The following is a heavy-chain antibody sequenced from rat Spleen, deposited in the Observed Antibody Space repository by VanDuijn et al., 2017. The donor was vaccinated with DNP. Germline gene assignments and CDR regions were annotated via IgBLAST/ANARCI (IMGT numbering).Heavy chain of an antibody. J-gene: IGHJ2*01. CDR3: AKPHYDGSYPDY. V-gene: IGHV5-25*01. CDR1: GFSFRNYY. Sequence: EVELVESGGGLVQPGRSLTLSCAASGFSFRNYYMAWVRQAPKRGLEWVAIISHSDGRSYYPDSVKGRFTIPRDNAKSSLYLQMNSLRSEDTATYYCAKPHYDGSYPDYWGQGVMVTVSS. D-gene: IGHD1-12*02. CDR2: ISHSDGRS.